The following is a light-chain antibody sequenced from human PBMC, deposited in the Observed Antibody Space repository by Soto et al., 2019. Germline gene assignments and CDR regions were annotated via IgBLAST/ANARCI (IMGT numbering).Light chain of an antibody. V-gene: IGLV2-14*01. J-gene: IGLJ1*01. Sequence: QSALSQPASVSGSPGQSITISCTGTSSDIGTYNFVSWYQQHPGKVPKLIVYEVSSRPSGVSDRFSGSKSGNTASLTISGLQTEDEAEYYCSSKINSLTPRGVFGTGTKVTVL. CDR2: EVS. CDR1: SSDIGTYNF. CDR3: SSKINSLTPRGV.